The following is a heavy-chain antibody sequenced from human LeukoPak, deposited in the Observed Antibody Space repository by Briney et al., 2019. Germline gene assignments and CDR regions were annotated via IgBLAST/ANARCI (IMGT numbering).Heavy chain of an antibody. CDR3: AREGPRGNSQFDY. J-gene: IGHJ4*02. D-gene: IGHD2/OR15-2a*01. CDR2: IWYDGSNK. Sequence: GGSLRLSCAASGFTFSSYAMSWVRQAPGKGLEWVALIWYDGSNKYYTDSVKGRLTISRDNSKNTLYLQMNSLRAEDTAIYYCAREGPRGNSQFDYWGQGTLVTVSS. CDR1: GFTFSSYA. V-gene: IGHV3-33*08.